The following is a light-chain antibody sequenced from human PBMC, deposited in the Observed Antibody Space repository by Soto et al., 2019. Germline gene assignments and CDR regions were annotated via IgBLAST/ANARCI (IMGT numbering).Light chain of an antibody. CDR2: GNT. J-gene: IGLJ1*01. Sequence: QSVLTQPPSVSGAPGQRVTISCTGSSSNIGAGFDVHWYQQLPGTAPQLLIYGNTNRPSGVPDRFSGSKSGTSASLATTGLQAEDEADYYCKSYDNSLSAVYVFGTGTKVTVL. CDR1: SSNIGAGFD. V-gene: IGLV1-40*01. CDR3: KSYDNSLSAVYV.